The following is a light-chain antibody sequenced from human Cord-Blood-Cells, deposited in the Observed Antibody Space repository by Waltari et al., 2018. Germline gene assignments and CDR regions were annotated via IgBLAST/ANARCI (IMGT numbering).Light chain of an antibody. CDR1: QSISSW. V-gene: IGKV1-5*03. J-gene: IGKJ4*01. Sequence: DIQMTQSPSTLSASVGDRVTITCRASQSISSWLAWYQQKPGKAPKLLIYKASSLESGVPSRFSGSGSGTEFTFTISSLQPDDFATYYCQQYNSYSLTFGGGTKVEIK. CDR3: QQYNSYSLT. CDR2: KAS.